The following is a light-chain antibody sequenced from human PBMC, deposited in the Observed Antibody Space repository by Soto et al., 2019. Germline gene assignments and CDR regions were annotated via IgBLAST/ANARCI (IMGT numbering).Light chain of an antibody. CDR1: SSDVGSYNL. CDR2: EVS. V-gene: IGLV2-23*02. CDR3: CSYAGSSTYV. J-gene: IGLJ1*01. Sequence: QSALTQPASVSGSPGQSITISCTGTSSDVGSYNLLSWYQQHPGKAPKLMIYEVSKRPSGVSNRFSGSKSGNTASLTISGLQAADEADYYCCSYAGSSTYVFGIGTKLTVL.